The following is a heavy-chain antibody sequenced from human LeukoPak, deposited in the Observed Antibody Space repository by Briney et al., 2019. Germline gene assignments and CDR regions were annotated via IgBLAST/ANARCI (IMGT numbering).Heavy chain of an antibody. J-gene: IGHJ4*02. D-gene: IGHD3-22*01. CDR1: GFTVSDYS. CDR3: VRALYDGSGYYSHFDY. Sequence: PGGSLRLSCAASGFTVSDYSMTWVRQAPGKGLEWVSSITRSSIYTYYADSVKGRFTISRDNAKKSLYLQMNSLRTEDTAVYYCVRALYDGSGYYSHFDYWGQGTLVTVSS. CDR2: ITRSSIYT. V-gene: IGHV3-21*01.